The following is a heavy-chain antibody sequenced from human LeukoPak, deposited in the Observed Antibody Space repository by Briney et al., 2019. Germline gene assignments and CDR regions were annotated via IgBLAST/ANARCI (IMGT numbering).Heavy chain of an antibody. CDR1: GGSISSGSYY. V-gene: IGHV4-61*02. J-gene: IGHJ3*02. D-gene: IGHD2-2*01. CDR2: IYTSGST. CDR3: ARFGERIVVPADDAFDI. Sequence: SETLSLTCTVSGGSISSGSYYWSWIRQPAGKGLEWIGRIYTSGSTNYNPSLKSRVTISVDTSKNQFSLKLSSVTAADTAVYYCARFGERIVVPADDAFDIWGQGTMATVSS.